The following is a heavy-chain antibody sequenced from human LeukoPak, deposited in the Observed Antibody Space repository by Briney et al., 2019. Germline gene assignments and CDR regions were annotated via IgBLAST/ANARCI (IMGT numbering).Heavy chain of an antibody. CDR3: ARGYYYDSSGYYYI. Sequence: SVKVSCKASGGTFSSYAISWVRQAPGQGLEWMGGIIPIFGTANYAQKFQGRVTITTDESTSTAYMELSSLRSEDTAVYYCARGYYYDSSGYYYIWGQGTMVTVSS. V-gene: IGHV1-69*05. J-gene: IGHJ3*02. CDR1: GGTFSSYA. CDR2: IIPIFGTA. D-gene: IGHD3-22*01.